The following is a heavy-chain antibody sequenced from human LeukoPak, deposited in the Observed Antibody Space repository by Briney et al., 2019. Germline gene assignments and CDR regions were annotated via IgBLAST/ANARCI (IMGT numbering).Heavy chain of an antibody. D-gene: IGHD3-9*01. Sequence: RPSETLSLTCTVSGGSISSYYWSWLRQPPGKGLEWLGYIYYSGSTNYNPPLKSRVTISVDTSKNQFSLKLSSVTAADTAVYYCARGESAYYDILTGYYAPYYFDYWGQGTLVTVSS. CDR3: ARGESAYYDILTGYYAPYYFDY. CDR1: GGSISSYY. V-gene: IGHV4-59*01. CDR2: IYYSGST. J-gene: IGHJ4*02.